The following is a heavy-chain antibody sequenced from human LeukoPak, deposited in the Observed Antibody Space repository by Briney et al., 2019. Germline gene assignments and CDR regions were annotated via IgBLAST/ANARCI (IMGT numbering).Heavy chain of an antibody. J-gene: IGHJ4*02. CDR2: IVVGSGNT. CDR1: GFTFTSSA. Sequence: SVKVSCKASGFTFTSSAMQWVRQARGQRLEWIGWIVVGSGNTNYAQKFQERVTITKDMSTSTAYMELSSLRSEDTAVYYCAAVVLSVGAPQLDYWGQGTLVTVSS. V-gene: IGHV1-58*02. CDR3: AAVVLSVGAPQLDY. D-gene: IGHD1-26*01.